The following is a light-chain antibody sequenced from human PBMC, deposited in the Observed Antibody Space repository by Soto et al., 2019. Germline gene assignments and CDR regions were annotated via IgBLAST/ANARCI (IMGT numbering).Light chain of an antibody. CDR2: GAS. J-gene: IGKJ1*01. CDR1: QSVSSN. V-gene: IGKV3-15*01. Sequence: EIVMTQSPATLSVSPGERATLSCRASQSVSSNLAWYQQKPGQAPSLLIYGASTRATSIPARFSGSGSGTEFTLTISSLESEDFAVYYCQQYNSWPLTFGQGTKVEIK. CDR3: QQYNSWPLT.